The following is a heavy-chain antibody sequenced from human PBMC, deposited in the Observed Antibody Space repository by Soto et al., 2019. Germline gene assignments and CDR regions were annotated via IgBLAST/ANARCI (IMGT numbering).Heavy chain of an antibody. CDR3: ARVYSNYYYYGMDV. D-gene: IGHD4-4*01. CDR1: GGTFSSYA. V-gene: IGHV1-69*06. CDR2: IIPIFGTA. J-gene: IGHJ6*01. Sequence: GASVKVSCKASGGTFSSYAISWVRQAPGQGLEWMGGIIPIFGTANYAQKFQGRVTITADKSTSTAYMELSSLRYEDTAVYYCARVYSNYYYYGMDVWGQGTTVTVSS.